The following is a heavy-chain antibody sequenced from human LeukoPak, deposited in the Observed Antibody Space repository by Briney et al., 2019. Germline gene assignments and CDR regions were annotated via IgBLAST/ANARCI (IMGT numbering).Heavy chain of an antibody. J-gene: IGHJ4*02. CDR3: AGERGEEYSSGWYKTNYFYN. Sequence: PSETLSLTCTVSGDSFTSVTDYWAWIRQPPGKGLEWIASGDYSGGTYYNPSLESRVAISADMSKNQISLKLTSVTGADTAVYYCAGERGEEYSSGWYKTNYFYNWGQGIRVTVSS. V-gene: IGHV4-39*07. D-gene: IGHD6-19*01. CDR2: GDYSGGT. CDR1: GDSFTSVTDY.